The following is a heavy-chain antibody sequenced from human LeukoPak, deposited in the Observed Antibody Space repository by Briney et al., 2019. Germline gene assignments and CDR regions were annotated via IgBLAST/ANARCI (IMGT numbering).Heavy chain of an antibody. V-gene: IGHV4-4*02. CDR3: ARNGAYCLDY. Sequence: SGTLSLTCAVSGGSISSGNWWSWVRQSPGKGLEWIGEIYRSGSSNYNPSLKSRAIISVDKSRNQFSLKLTSVTAADTAIYFCARNGAYCLDYWGQGTLVTVSS. J-gene: IGHJ4*02. CDR2: IYRSGSS. CDR1: GGSISSGNW. D-gene: IGHD3-16*01.